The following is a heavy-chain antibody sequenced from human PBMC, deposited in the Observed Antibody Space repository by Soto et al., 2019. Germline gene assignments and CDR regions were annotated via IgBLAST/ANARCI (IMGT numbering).Heavy chain of an antibody. CDR1: GYTFTNYD. CDR2: VNPNTGDT. D-gene: IGHD3-3*01. CDR3: ARHNDFWSGYYNWFDP. Sequence: ASVKVSCKASGYTFTNYDINWVRQATGQGLEWVGWVNPNTGDTGYAQRFQGRVTMTKNTSISTAYMELSSLRSEDTAVYYCARHNDFWSGYYNWFDPWGQGTLVTVSS. V-gene: IGHV1-8*01. J-gene: IGHJ5*02.